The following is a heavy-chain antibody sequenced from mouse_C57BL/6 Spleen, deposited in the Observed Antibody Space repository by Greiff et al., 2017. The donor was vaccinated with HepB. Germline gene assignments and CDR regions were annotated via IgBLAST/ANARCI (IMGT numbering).Heavy chain of an antibody. CDR3: ARVFYYVYFDV. V-gene: IGHV5-16*01. CDR2: INYDGSST. CDR1: GFTFSDYY. D-gene: IGHD1-1*01. J-gene: IGHJ1*03. Sequence: EVKLMESEGGLVQPGSSMKLSCTASGFTFSDYYMAWVRQVPEKGLEWVANINYDGSSTYYLDSLKSRFIISRDNAKNILSLQMSSLKSEDTATYYCARVFYYVYFDVWGTGTTVTVSS.